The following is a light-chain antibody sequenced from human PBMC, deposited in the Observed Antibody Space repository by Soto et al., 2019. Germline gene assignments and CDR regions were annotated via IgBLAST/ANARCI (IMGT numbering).Light chain of an antibody. Sequence: DIELTQSPSSLSASGGDRGIITCRASLSISRSLQWYHQQPGKGPKVLIYGASSLQSGVSSRFSGSGSGTDFTLTISSVRPEDLGSFYCQQTFNSPITFGQGTRRENK. CDR1: LSISRS. V-gene: IGKV1-39*01. J-gene: IGKJ5*01. CDR2: GAS. CDR3: QQTFNSPIT.